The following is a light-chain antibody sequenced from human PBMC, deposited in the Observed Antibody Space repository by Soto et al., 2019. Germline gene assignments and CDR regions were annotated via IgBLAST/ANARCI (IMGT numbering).Light chain of an antibody. CDR1: QSVNTN. V-gene: IGKV3-15*01. J-gene: IGKJ1*01. Sequence: ETVMTQSPATLSVSPGERATLSCRASQSVNTNLAWYQQKPGQTPRLLIYDASTRATGIPARFSGSGSGTEFSLTISSLQSADFAVYYCQHYNNWPRTFGQGTKVEIK. CDR2: DAS. CDR3: QHYNNWPRT.